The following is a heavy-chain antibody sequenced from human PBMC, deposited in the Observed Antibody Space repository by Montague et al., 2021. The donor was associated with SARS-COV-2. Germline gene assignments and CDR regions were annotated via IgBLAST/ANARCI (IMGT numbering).Heavy chain of an antibody. Sequence: ETLSLTCTVSGGSISSYYWNWIRQSPGKGLEWIGYVYYSGSTRYSPSLRGRVIISADTSKSQFSLSLTSVTAADTAVYYCARSGVGIFDFSYFDSWGQGSLVIVSS. CDR1: GGSISSYY. V-gene: IGHV4-59*08. CDR3: ARSGVGIFDFSYFDS. CDR2: VYYSGST. D-gene: IGHD3-3*01. J-gene: IGHJ4*02.